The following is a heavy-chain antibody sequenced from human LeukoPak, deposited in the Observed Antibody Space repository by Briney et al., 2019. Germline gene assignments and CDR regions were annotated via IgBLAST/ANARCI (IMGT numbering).Heavy chain of an antibody. Sequence: GGSLRLSCVVSGFSFSEYAMYWVRHAPGKGLEYVSTITRNGGARDYGNSVAGRFTVSRDNSKSTLYLQMGNLRIEATAVYYCARETVVDSSTSRDIKIKHEAFDIWGRGTVVTVSS. J-gene: IGHJ3*02. CDR1: GFSFSEYA. CDR2: ITRNGGAR. V-gene: IGHV3-64*01. CDR3: ARETVVDSSTSRDIKIKHEAFDI. D-gene: IGHD4-23*01.